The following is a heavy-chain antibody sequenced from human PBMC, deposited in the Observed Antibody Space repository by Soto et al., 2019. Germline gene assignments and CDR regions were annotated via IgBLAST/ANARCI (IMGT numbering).Heavy chain of an antibody. CDR3: ARASSSSSAADY. V-gene: IGHV4-31*03. D-gene: IGHD6-6*01. CDR2: IYDSESA. J-gene: IGHJ4*02. CDR1: GESISSGGYY. Sequence: QVQLQESGPGLVKPSQTLSLTCNVSGESISSGGYYWSWIHHHPGKGLEWIGYIYDSESAYYNPSLKSRVTISMDTSKNHFAMRLSSVTAADTAVYYCARASSSSSAADYWGQGTLVTVSS.